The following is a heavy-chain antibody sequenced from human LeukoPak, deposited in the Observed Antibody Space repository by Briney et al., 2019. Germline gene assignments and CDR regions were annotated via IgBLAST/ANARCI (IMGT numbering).Heavy chain of an antibody. Sequence: PSETLSLTCTVSGGSISGYYWSWIRQPPGKGLEWMGYIYYSGSTNYNPSLKSRVTIYVDTSQNQFSLRVRSVTAADPAVYYCARHLNNCGDDCYIFDYWGQGTLVTVSS. CDR1: GGSISGYY. CDR3: ARHLNNCGDDCYIFDY. D-gene: IGHD2-21*01. CDR2: IYYSGST. V-gene: IGHV4-59*08. J-gene: IGHJ4*02.